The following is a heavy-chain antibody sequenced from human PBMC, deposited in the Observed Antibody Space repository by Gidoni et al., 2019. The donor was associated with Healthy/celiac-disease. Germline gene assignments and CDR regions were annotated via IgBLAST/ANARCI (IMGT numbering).Heavy chain of an antibody. CDR3: ARGAYYYDSSGYYYDAFDI. D-gene: IGHD3-22*01. CDR2: IITIFGTA. CDR1: GGTFTSYA. Sequence: QVQLVQSGAEVNKPGSSVKVSCKASGGTFTSYAISWVRQAPGQGLEWMGGIITIFGTANYEKKFQGRVTITADESTSTAYMELSSLRSEDTAVYYCARGAYYYDSSGYYYDAFDIWGQGTMVTVSS. V-gene: IGHV1-69*01. J-gene: IGHJ3*02.